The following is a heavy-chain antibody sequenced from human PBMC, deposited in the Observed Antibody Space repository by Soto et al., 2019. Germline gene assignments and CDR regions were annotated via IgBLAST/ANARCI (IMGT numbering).Heavy chain of an antibody. J-gene: IGHJ5*02. Sequence: SETLSLTCAVSGYSISSGYYWGWIRQPPGKGLEWIGSIYHSGSTYYNPSLKSRVTISVDTSKNQFSLKLSSVTAADTAAYYCARESPEDYYDSSGPRFDPWGQGTLVTVSS. CDR2: IYHSGST. CDR3: ARESPEDYYDSSGPRFDP. CDR1: GYSISSGYY. V-gene: IGHV4-38-2*02. D-gene: IGHD3-22*01.